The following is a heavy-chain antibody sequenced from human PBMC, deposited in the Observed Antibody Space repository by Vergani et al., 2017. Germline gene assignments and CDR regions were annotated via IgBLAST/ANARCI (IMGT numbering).Heavy chain of an antibody. CDR1: GFTFSSYA. D-gene: IGHD3-22*01. J-gene: IGHJ6*04. CDR2: IWYDGSNK. CDR3: ARGGTMIVLMDV. V-gene: IGHV3-33*08. Sequence: VQLLESGGGLVQPGGSLRLSCAASGFTFSSYAMSWVRQAPGKGLEWVAVIWYDGSNKYYADSVKGRFTISRDNSKNTLYLQMNSLRAEDTAVYYCARGGTMIVLMDVWGKGTTVTVSS.